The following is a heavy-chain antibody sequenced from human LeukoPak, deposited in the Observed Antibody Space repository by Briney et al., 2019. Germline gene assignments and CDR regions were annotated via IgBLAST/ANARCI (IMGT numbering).Heavy chain of an antibody. CDR2: VNPNTGDT. CDR3: ARGCNSFSCYKGGVFDV. D-gene: IGHD2-2*02. J-gene: IGHJ3*01. CDR1: GYIFTGQY. Sequence: VASVKVSYRASGYIFTGQYIHWVRQAPGQGLEWMGRVNPNTGDTKYAQKFQGRVTITGDASISTAYMELSRLRSDDTAVFYCARGCNSFSCYKGGVFDVWGQGTLVTVSS. V-gene: IGHV1-2*02.